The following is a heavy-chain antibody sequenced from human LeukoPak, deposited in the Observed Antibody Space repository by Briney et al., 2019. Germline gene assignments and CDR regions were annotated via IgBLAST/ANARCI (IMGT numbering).Heavy chain of an antibody. CDR1: GGSISSYY. V-gene: IGHV4-4*07. J-gene: IGHJ4*02. CDR3: ASLPNSSGWYGSDY. CDR2: IYTSGST. Sequence: PSETLSLTCTVSGGSISSYYWSWIRQPAGKGLEWIGRIYTSGSTNYNPSLKSRVTMSVDTSKNQFSLKLSSVTAADTAVYYCASLPNSSGWYGSDYWGQGTLVTVSS. D-gene: IGHD6-19*01.